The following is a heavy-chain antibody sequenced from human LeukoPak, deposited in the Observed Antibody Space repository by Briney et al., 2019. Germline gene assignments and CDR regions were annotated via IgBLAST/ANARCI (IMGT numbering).Heavy chain of an antibody. D-gene: IGHD3-22*01. J-gene: IGHJ4*02. Sequence: GGSLRLSCTASGFIFSNFGMHWVRQAPGKGLEWVAVISYDGSNKYYADSVKGRFTVSRDNSKNTLYLQMNSLRAEDTAVYYCAREADYYDSSGYYSADYFDYWGQGTLVTVSS. CDR1: GFIFSNFG. V-gene: IGHV3-30*03. CDR2: ISYDGSNK. CDR3: AREADYYDSSGYYSADYFDY.